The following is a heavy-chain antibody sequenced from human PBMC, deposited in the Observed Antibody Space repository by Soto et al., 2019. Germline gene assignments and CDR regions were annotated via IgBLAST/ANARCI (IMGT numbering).Heavy chain of an antibody. D-gene: IGHD1-26*01. CDR2: INPGYPAGRST. J-gene: IGHJ6*02. Sequence: QVQLVQSGAEVKKPGASVKVSCKASGYTLTTFFMHWVRQAPGQGLEWMGVINPGYPAGRSTTYAQQFQGRVTMNTDTSTITVYRERSRLRSDDTGVYYCSREAIVGGATTGMDVWGQGTTVTGSS. CDR1: GYTLTTFF. CDR3: SREAIVGGATTGMDV. V-gene: IGHV1-46*01.